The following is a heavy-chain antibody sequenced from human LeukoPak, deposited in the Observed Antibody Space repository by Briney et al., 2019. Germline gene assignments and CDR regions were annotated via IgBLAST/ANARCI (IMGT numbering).Heavy chain of an antibody. V-gene: IGHV4-39*01. CDR3: ARRPIVGSTGFYFDP. CDR1: GGSISGFY. D-gene: IGHD1-26*01. Sequence: PSETLSLTCTVSGGSISGFYWAWIRQRPTKGLEWIGSIYYGGSPYYTSSLKSRVTISVDTSKNRFSLKLASLTAADTAVYYCARRPIVGSTGFYFDPWGPGTLVTVSS. J-gene: IGHJ5*02. CDR2: IYYGGSP.